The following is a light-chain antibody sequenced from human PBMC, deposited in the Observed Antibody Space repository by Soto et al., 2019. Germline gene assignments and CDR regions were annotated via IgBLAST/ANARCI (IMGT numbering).Light chain of an antibody. Sequence: EIVLTQSPATLSLSPGERATLSCRASQSVSSYLAWYQQRPPQAPRLLIYDASNRATGIPARFSGSGSGTDFTLTISSLAPEDFAVYYCQQRSSWPYTFGQGTKLEIK. V-gene: IGKV3-11*01. CDR1: QSVSSY. CDR2: DAS. J-gene: IGKJ2*01. CDR3: QQRSSWPYT.